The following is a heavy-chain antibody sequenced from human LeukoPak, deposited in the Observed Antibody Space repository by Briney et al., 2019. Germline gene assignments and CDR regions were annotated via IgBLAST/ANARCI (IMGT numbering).Heavy chain of an antibody. Sequence: SGTLSLTCAVSGGSISSSNWWSWVRQHPWKGLEWIGYIYYSGSTYYNPSLKSRVTISVDTSKNQFSLKLSSVTAADTAVYYCPRSSSLLRWWGQGTLVTVSS. CDR1: GGSISSSNW. CDR2: IYYSGST. D-gene: IGHD4-23*01. CDR3: PRSSSLLRW. V-gene: IGHV4-4*02. J-gene: IGHJ4*02.